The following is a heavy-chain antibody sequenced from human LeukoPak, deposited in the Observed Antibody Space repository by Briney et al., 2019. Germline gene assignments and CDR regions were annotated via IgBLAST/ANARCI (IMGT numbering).Heavy chain of an antibody. D-gene: IGHD6-13*01. V-gene: IGHV3-30-3*01. CDR1: GFTFSSYA. J-gene: IGHJ4*02. CDR2: ISYDGSNK. CDR3: ARDVYSPPAAAGFDY. Sequence: GGSLRLSCAASGFTFSSYAMHWVRQAPGKGLEWVAVISYDGSNKYYADSVKGRFTISRDNSKNTLYLQMNSLRAEDTAVYYCARDVYSPPAAAGFDYWGQGTLVTVSS.